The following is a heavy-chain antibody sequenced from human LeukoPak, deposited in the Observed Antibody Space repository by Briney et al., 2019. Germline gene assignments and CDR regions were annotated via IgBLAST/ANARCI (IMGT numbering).Heavy chain of an antibody. CDR2: INHSGST. Sequence: SETLSLTCAVYGGSFSGYYWSWIRQPPGKGLEWIGEINHSGSTNYNPSLKSRVTISVDTSKNQFSLKLSSVTAADTAVCYCARGRYYYGMDVWGKGTTVTVSS. J-gene: IGHJ6*04. V-gene: IGHV4-34*01. CDR3: ARGRYYYGMDV. CDR1: GGSFSGYY.